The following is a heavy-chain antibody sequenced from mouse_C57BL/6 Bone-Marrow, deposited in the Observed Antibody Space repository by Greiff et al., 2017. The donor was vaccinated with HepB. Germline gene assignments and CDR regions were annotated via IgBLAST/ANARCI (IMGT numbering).Heavy chain of an antibody. CDR3: ARERGTTPYFDG. D-gene: IGHD1-1*01. J-gene: IGHJ1*03. Sequence: EVKLQESGGGLVKPGGSLKLSCAASGFTFSSYAMSWVRQTPEKRLEWVATISDGGSYTDYPDNVKGRFTISRDNAKNNLYLQMRHLKSEDTAMDYGARERGTTPYFDGWGTGTTVTVSA. V-gene: IGHV5-4*01. CDR2: ISDGGSYT. CDR1: GFTFSSYA.